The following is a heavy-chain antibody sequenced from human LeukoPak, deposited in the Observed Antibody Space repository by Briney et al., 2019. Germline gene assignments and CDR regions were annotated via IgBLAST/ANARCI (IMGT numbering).Heavy chain of an antibody. CDR2: ISGSGGST. J-gene: IGHJ4*02. D-gene: IGHD5-18*01. Sequence: GGSLRLSCAASGFTFSSYAMSWVRQAPGKGLEWVSVISGSGGSTYYADSVKGRFTISRDNSKNTLYLQMNSLRAEDTAVYYCAKDPRDRYSYGRYWGQGTLVTVSS. V-gene: IGHV3-23*01. CDR1: GFTFSSYA. CDR3: AKDPRDRYSYGRY.